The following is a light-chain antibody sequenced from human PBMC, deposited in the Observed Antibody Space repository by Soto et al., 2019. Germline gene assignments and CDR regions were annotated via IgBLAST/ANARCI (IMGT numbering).Light chain of an antibody. V-gene: IGKV3-20*01. CDR1: ESVASNY. CDR3: QQYYNWPPYT. Sequence: EIVLTQSPGTLSLSPGETATLSCRASESVASNYLAWYQQKPGQAPRLLMYGASSRATGIPDRFSGSGSGTDFTLSITRLQPEDCAVYYCQQYYNWPPYTFGQGTKLDFK. CDR2: GAS. J-gene: IGKJ2*01.